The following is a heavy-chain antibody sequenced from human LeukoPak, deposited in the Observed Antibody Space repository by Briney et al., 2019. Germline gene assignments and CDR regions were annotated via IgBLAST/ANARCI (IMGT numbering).Heavy chain of an antibody. Sequence: GGSLRLSCAASGFTFSNYYMSWVRQAPGKGLEWVANIKQDGRDKHFLDSVRGRFTISRDSAKNSVSLQMSSLRAEDTAVYYCAKEGGYSSSRVDYWGQGTLVTVSS. CDR3: AKEGGYSSSRVDY. CDR2: IKQDGRDK. J-gene: IGHJ4*02. D-gene: IGHD6-6*01. V-gene: IGHV3-7*03. CDR1: GFTFSNYY.